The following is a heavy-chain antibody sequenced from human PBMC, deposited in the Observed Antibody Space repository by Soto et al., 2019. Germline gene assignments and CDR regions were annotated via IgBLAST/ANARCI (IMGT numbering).Heavy chain of an antibody. CDR2: MFYSGLT. D-gene: IGHD2-15*01. CDR3: APLSVSLSGPYGIHV. Sequence: SETLSLTCSVSGYSVTSSDYYWAWIRQPPGKGLEWIGSMFYSGLTYYNPSLKSRVTLSVDTSKNQFSVRLNSVTAADTAVYYCAPLSVSLSGPYGIHVWGQGTTVTV. J-gene: IGHJ6*02. CDR1: GYSVTSSDYY. V-gene: IGHV4-39*01.